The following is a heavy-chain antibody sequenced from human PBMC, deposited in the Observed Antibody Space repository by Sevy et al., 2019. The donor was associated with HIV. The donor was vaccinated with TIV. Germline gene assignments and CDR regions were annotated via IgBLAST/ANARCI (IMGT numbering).Heavy chain of an antibody. Sequence: SETLSLTCTVSGGSISSNYWSWIRQPPGKELEWIGYIYYSGSTNYNPSLKSRVTISVDTSKNQFSLKLSSVTAADTAAYYCARGGSGSYCVFRPGGWFDPWGQGTLVTVSS. D-gene: IGHD1-26*01. CDR1: GGSISSNY. CDR2: IYYSGST. V-gene: IGHV4-59*01. J-gene: IGHJ5*02. CDR3: ARGGSGSYCVFRPGGWFDP.